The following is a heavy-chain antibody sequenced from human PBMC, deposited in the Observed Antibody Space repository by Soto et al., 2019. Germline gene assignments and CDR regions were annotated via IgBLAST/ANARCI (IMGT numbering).Heavy chain of an antibody. V-gene: IGHV3-21*01. D-gene: IGHD5-12*01. CDR1: GFTFSSYS. CDR2: ISSSSSYI. Sequence: EVQLVESGGGLVKPGGSLRLSCAASGFTFSSYSMNWVRQAPGKGLEWVSSISSSSSYIYYADSVKGRFTISRDNAKNSPYLQMNILRAEDTAVYYCASDLAEMATIPFDYWGQGTLVTVSS. CDR3: ASDLAEMATIPFDY. J-gene: IGHJ4*02.